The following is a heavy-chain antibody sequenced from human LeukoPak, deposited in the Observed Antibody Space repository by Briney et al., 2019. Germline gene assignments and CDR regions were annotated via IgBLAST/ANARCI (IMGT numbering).Heavy chain of an antibody. CDR2: IIPLFGTT. Sequence: SVTVSCKASGGSISTNVINWVRQAPGQGLEWMGGIIPLFGTTDYAQKFQGRVTITADKSTSTVFMDLSSLRSEDTAVYFCARDEMASRDWGQGTLVIVSS. CDR3: ARDEMASRD. J-gene: IGHJ4*02. CDR1: GGSISTNV. V-gene: IGHV1-69*06. D-gene: IGHD5-24*01.